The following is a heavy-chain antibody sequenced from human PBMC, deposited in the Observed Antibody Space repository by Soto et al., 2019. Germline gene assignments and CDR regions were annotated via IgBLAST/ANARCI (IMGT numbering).Heavy chain of an antibody. CDR2: IYYSGST. CDR1: GGSISSSSYY. D-gene: IGHD3-9*01. CDR3: ARHLTGYYYYYYYGMDV. J-gene: IGHJ6*02. Sequence: SETLSLTCTVSGGSISSSSYYWGWIRQPPGKGLEWIGSIYYSGSTYYNPSLKSRVTISVDTSKNQFSLKLSSVTAADTAVYYCARHLTGYYYYYYYGMDVWGQGTTVTVSS. V-gene: IGHV4-39*01.